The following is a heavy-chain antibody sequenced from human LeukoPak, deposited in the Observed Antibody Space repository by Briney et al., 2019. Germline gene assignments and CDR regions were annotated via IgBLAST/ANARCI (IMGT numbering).Heavy chain of an antibody. D-gene: IGHD5-12*01. CDR2: IKQDGSEK. CDR3: ARRGYSGYDWAYYYYGMDV. V-gene: IGHV3-7*05. Sequence: GGSLRLSCAASGFTFSSYWMSWVRQAPGKGLEWVANIKQDGSEKYYVDSVKGRFTISRDNAKNSLYLQMNSLRAEDTAVYYCARRGYSGYDWAYYYYGMDVWGQGTRSPSP. J-gene: IGHJ6*02. CDR1: GFTFSSYW.